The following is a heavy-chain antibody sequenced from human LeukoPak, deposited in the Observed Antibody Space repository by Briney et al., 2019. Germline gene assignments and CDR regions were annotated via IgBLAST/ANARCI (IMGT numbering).Heavy chain of an antibody. CDR3: ARESLGDSSVYYLLNYFDY. CDR1: GGSISSGSYY. V-gene: IGHV4-61*02. Sequence: SETLSLTCTVSGGSISSGSYYWSWIRQPAGKGLEWTGRIYTSGSTNYNPSLKSRVTISVDTSKNQFSLKLSSVTAADTAVYYCARESLGDSSVYYLLNYFDYWGQGTLVTVSS. CDR2: IYTSGST. D-gene: IGHD3-22*01. J-gene: IGHJ4*02.